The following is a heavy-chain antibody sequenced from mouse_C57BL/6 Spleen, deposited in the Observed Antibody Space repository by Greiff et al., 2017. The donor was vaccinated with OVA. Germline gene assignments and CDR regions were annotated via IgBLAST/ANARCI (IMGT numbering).Heavy chain of an antibody. CDR1: GFTFSDYY. D-gene: IGHD1-1*01. J-gene: IGHJ1*03. V-gene: IGHV5-12*01. Sequence: EVMLVESGGGLVQPGGSLKLSCAASGFTFSDYYMYWVRQTPEKRLEWVAYISNGGGSTYYPDTVKGRFTISRDNAKNTLYLQMSRLKSEDTAMYYCARRGSSSSYWYFDVWGTGTTVTVSS. CDR3: ARRGSSSSYWYFDV. CDR2: ISNGGGST.